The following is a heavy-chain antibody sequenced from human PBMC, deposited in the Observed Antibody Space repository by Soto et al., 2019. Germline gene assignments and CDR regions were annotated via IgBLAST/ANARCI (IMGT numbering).Heavy chain of an antibody. V-gene: IGHV1-3*05. CDR3: ARARGGTVTTCDY. J-gene: IGHJ4*02. D-gene: IGHD4-17*01. CDR1: GYTFTSYA. CDR2: INAGNGNT. Sequence: QVQLVQSGAEEKKPGASVKVSCKASGYTFTSYAMHWVRQAPGQRLEWMGWINAGNGNTKYSQKFQGRVTITRDTSASTAYMELSSLRSEDTAVYYCARARGGTVTTCDYWGQGTLVTVSS.